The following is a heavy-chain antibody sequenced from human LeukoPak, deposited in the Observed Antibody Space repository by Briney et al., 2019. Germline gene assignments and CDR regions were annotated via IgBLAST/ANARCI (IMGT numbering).Heavy chain of an antibody. V-gene: IGHV3-33*06. Sequence: PGGSLRLSCAASGFTFSSHGMHWVRQAPGKGLEWVAVMWYDESNEKYVDSVKGRFTISRDNSKNTLYLQMNSLRAEDTAIYYCAKGLYCNSTSCYFENYFYYYMDVWGKGTTVTVSS. CDR1: GFTFSSHG. CDR2: MWYDESNE. D-gene: IGHD2-2*01. J-gene: IGHJ6*03. CDR3: AKGLYCNSTSCYFENYFYYYMDV.